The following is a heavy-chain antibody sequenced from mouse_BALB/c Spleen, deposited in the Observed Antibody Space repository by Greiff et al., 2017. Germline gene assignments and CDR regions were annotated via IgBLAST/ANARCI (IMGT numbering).Heavy chain of an antibody. J-gene: IGHJ4*01. CDR3: ARDLYYGSSYAMDY. Sequence: VHLVESGPGLVAPSQSLSITCTVSGFSLTSYGVHWVRQPPGKGLEWLGVIWAGGSTNYNSALMSRLSISKDNSKSQVFLKMNSLQTDDTAMYYCARDLYYGSSYAMDYWGQGTSVTVSS. CDR2: IWAGGST. CDR1: GFSLTSYG. V-gene: IGHV2-9*02. D-gene: IGHD1-1*01.